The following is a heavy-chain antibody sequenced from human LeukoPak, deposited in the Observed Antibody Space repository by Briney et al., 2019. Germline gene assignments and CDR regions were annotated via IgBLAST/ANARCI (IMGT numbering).Heavy chain of an antibody. CDR2: ISWNSGSI. V-gene: IGHV3-9*03. J-gene: IGHJ4*02. Sequence: LAGGSLRLSCAASGFTFDDYAMHWVRQAPGKGLEWVSGISWNSGSIGYADSVKGRFTISRDNAKNSLYLQMNSLRAEDMALYYCAKESDAGAFDYWGQGTLVTVSS. CDR3: AKESDAGAFDY. D-gene: IGHD2-8*02. CDR1: GFTFDDYA.